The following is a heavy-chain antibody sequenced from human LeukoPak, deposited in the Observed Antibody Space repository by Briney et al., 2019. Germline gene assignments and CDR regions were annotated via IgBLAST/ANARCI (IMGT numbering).Heavy chain of an antibody. CDR3: NFIAIFGVGKAYDY. V-gene: IGHV3-48*02. Sequence: PGGSLRLSCAASGFTFSSYSMNWVRQAPGKGLEWVSYISSSSSTIYYADPVKGRFTSSRDNAKNSLYLQMNSLRDEDTAVYYCNFIAIFGVGKAYDYWGQGTLVTVFS. D-gene: IGHD3-3*01. CDR1: GFTFSSYS. CDR2: ISSSSSTI. J-gene: IGHJ4*02.